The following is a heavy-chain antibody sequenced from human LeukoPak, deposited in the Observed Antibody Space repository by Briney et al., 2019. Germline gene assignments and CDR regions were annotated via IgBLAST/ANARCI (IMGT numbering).Heavy chain of an antibody. J-gene: IGHJ4*02. CDR1: GGTFSSYA. CDR3: ASVPSGYDFGYFDY. CDR2: IIPILGIA. D-gene: IGHD5-12*01. Sequence: SVKVSCKASGGTFSSYAISWVRQAPGQGLEWMGRIIPILGIANYAQKFQGRVTITADKFTSTAYMELSSLRSEDTAVYYCASVPSGYDFGYFDYWGQGTLVTVSS. V-gene: IGHV1-69*04.